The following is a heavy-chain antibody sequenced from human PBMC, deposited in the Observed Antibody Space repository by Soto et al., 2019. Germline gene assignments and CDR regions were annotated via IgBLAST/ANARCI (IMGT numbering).Heavy chain of an antibody. CDR1: GYSFTSYW. Sequence: GESLKISCKGSGYSFTSYWIGWVRQMPGKGLGWMGIIYPGDSNTRYSPSFQGQVTISADKSITTAYLQWSSLKASDTAMYYCARQGYCSSTACYTVDYWGQGTLVTVSS. D-gene: IGHD2-2*02. CDR3: ARQGYCSSTACYTVDY. CDR2: IYPGDSNT. J-gene: IGHJ4*02. V-gene: IGHV5-51*01.